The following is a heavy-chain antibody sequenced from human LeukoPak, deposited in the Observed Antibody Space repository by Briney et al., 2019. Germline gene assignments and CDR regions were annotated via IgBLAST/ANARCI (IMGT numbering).Heavy chain of an antibody. V-gene: IGHV3-30-3*01. CDR3: ARAGGRRGDFPSDY. J-gene: IGHJ4*02. Sequence: PGRSLRLSCAAPGLTFSSYAMHWVRQAPGKGLEWVAVISYDGSNKYYADSVKGRFTISRDNSKNTLYLQMNSLRAEDTAVYYCARAGGRRGDFPSDYWGQGTLVTVSS. D-gene: IGHD1-1*01. CDR1: GLTFSSYA. CDR2: ISYDGSNK.